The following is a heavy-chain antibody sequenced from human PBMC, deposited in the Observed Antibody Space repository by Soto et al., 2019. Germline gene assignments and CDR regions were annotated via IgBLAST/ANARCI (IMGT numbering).Heavy chain of an antibody. V-gene: IGHV1-69*06. CDR2: IMPIFRTA. CDR3: ARFRGSYGMDV. J-gene: IGHJ6*02. CDR1: GGTFSTSA. D-gene: IGHD3-10*01. Sequence: SVKVSCKTSGGTFSTSAISWVRQAPGQGLEWMGGIMPIFRTADYAQKFQGRVTITADKSTSTAYMELSSLRSEDTAVYYCARFRGSYGMDVWGQGTTVTVSS.